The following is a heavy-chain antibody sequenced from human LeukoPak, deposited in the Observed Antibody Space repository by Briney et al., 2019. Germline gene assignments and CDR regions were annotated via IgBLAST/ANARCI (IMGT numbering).Heavy chain of an antibody. D-gene: IGHD7-27*01. Sequence: GGSLRLSCAASGFTVSSYYMSWVRQAPGKGLEWVSYISSIGSTIYYADSAKGRFTISRDNAKNSLYLQMNSLRAEDTAVYYCARDHSNWEGVDYWGQGTLVTVSS. CDR2: ISSIGSTI. CDR1: GFTVSSYY. V-gene: IGHV3-48*01. J-gene: IGHJ4*02. CDR3: ARDHSNWEGVDY.